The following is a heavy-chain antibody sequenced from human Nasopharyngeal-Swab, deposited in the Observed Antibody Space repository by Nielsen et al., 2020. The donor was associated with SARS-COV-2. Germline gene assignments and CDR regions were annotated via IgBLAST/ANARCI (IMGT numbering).Heavy chain of an antibody. D-gene: IGHD3-10*01. Sequence: SVKVSCKASGGTFSSYAISWVRRAPGQGLEWMGGIIPIFGTANYAQKFQGRVTTTADESTSTAYMELSSLRSEDTAVYYCAREGYYGSGSYAPFDYWGQGTLVTVSS. CDR1: GGTFSSYA. V-gene: IGHV1-69*13. J-gene: IGHJ4*02. CDR2: IIPIFGTA. CDR3: AREGYYGSGSYAPFDY.